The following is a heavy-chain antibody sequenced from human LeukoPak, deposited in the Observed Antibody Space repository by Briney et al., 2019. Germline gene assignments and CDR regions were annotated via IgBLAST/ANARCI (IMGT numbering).Heavy chain of an antibody. CDR1: GFTLSTYT. J-gene: IGHJ6*03. V-gene: IGHV3-48*01. D-gene: IGHD3-10*01. Sequence: GGSLRLSSEASGFTLSTYTMNWVRQAPGKGLEWVSYISGSSSTIYYADSVKGRFTISRDNANNSLYLQMNSLRAGDTAVYYCARCHLISGRGMDVWGKGTTVTVSS. CDR2: ISGSSSTI. CDR3: ARCHLISGRGMDV.